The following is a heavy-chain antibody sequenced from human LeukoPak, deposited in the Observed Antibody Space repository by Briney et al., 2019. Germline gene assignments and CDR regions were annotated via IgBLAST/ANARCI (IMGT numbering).Heavy chain of an antibody. CDR3: VRGKLVYYYDNSGYFDS. V-gene: IGHV3-48*01. J-gene: IGHJ4*02. CDR2: IRIPTGAL. D-gene: IGHD3-22*01. Sequence: PGGSLRLSCTASGFTFSSYTMNWVRQAPGKGLEWLSYIRIPTGALYYADSVKGRFTISRDNAKNSLYLQMRNLRAEDTAVYYCVRGKLVYYYDNSGYFDSWGEGTLVTVSS. CDR1: GFTFSSYT.